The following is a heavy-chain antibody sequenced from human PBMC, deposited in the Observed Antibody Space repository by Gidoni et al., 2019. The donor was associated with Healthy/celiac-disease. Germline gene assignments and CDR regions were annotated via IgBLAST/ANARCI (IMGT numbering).Heavy chain of an antibody. CDR1: GFTFSDYY. Sequence: QVQLVESVGGLVKPGGSLRLSCAASGFTFSDYYMSWIRQAPGKVLEWVSYMSSSGSTRYYADSVKGRFTISRDNAKNSRYLQMNSLRAEDTAVYYCARAVPYYYDSSGYFDYWGQGTLVTVSS. CDR2: MSSSGSTR. D-gene: IGHD3-22*01. V-gene: IGHV3-11*01. J-gene: IGHJ4*02. CDR3: ARAVPYYYDSSGYFDY.